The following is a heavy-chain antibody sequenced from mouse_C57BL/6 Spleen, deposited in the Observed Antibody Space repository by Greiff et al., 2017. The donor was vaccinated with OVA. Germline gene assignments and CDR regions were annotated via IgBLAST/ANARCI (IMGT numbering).Heavy chain of an antibody. V-gene: IGHV1-26*01. CDR3: AMITTRYYFDY. D-gene: IGHD2-4*01. J-gene: IGHJ2*01. CDR2: INPNNGGT. CDR1: GYTFTDYY. Sequence: EVQLQQSGPELVKPGASVKISCKASGYTFTDYYMNWVKQSHGKSLEWIGDINPNNGGTSYNQKFKGKATLTVDKSSSTAYMERRSLTSEDSAVYYCAMITTRYYFDYWGQGTTLTVSS.